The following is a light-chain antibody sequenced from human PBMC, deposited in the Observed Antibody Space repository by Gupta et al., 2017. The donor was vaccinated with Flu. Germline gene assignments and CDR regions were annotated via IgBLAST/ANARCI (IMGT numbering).Light chain of an antibody. CDR3: QSYDSSNHRV. V-gene: IGLV6-57*01. CDR2: EDN. J-gene: IGLJ3*02. CDR1: SGSIASNY. Sequence: NFMLTQPHSVSESPGKTVTLSCNRSSGSIASNYVQWYQQRPGSSPTTVIYEDNQRPSGVPERFSGSIDSSSNTASLTIAELKTEDEADYYCQSYDSSNHRVFGGGTKLTVL.